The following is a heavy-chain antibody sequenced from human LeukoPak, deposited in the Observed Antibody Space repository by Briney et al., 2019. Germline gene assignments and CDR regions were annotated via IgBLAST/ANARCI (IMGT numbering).Heavy chain of an antibody. Sequence: GGSLILSCAASGFTFSSYGMHWVRQAPGKGLEWVAVISYDGSNKYYADSVKGRFTISRDNAKNSLSLQMNSLRVEDTAVYYCARGVVVAPRSAFDIWGQGTMVTVSS. V-gene: IGHV3-33*05. D-gene: IGHD2-2*01. CDR1: GFTFSSYG. J-gene: IGHJ3*02. CDR2: ISYDGSNK. CDR3: ARGVVVAPRSAFDI.